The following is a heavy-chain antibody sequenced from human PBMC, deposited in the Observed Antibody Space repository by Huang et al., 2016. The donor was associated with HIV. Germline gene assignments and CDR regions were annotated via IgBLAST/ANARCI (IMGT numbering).Heavy chain of an antibody. CDR1: GDSLSGFF. CDR2: IKQRGRT. D-gene: IGHD2-2*01. Sequence: QVRLDQWGAGLLKPSETLTLTCAVYGDSLSGFFWSWIRQSPGRGLEWIGEIKQRGRTNSSPALKSRVTSAMDTSKKQVSLKWKSVTADDTSTYYCARGRGTSWSFFDTWGQGSFVTVSS. J-gene: IGHJ5*02. CDR3: ARGRGTSWSFFDT. V-gene: IGHV4-34*01.